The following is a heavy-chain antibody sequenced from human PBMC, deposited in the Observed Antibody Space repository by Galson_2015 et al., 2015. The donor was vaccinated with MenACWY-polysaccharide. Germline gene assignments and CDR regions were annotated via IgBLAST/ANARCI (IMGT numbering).Heavy chain of an antibody. Sequence: SVKVSCKASGYTFTSHDINWVRQAPGQGLEWMGWINANSGNTGCAQKFQGRFTMTRNTSIGTAYMELSSLRSEDTAVYYCARDPYPGARSGPDYWGQGALVTVSS. CDR3: ARDPYPGARSGPDY. D-gene: IGHD1-1*01. J-gene: IGHJ4*02. CDR1: GYTFTSHD. V-gene: IGHV1-8*01. CDR2: INANSGNT.